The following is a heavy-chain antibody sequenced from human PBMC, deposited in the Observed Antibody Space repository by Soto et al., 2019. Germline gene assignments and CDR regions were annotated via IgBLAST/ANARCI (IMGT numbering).Heavy chain of an antibody. Sequence: QVQLVESGGGVVQPGRSLRLSCAASGFTFSSYAMHWVRQAPGKGLEWVAVISYDGSNKYYADSVKGRFTISRDNSKNTVYLQMNSLRAGDTAVYYCARDPDSYSSGWYQGGWFDPWGQGTLVTVSS. CDR3: ARDPDSYSSGWYQGGWFDP. V-gene: IGHV3-30-3*01. CDR1: GFTFSSYA. D-gene: IGHD6-19*01. CDR2: ISYDGSNK. J-gene: IGHJ5*02.